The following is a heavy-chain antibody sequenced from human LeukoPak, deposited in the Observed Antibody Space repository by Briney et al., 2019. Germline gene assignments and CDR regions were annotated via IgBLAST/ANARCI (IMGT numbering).Heavy chain of an antibody. CDR1: AATFSSYA. D-gene: IGHD6-13*01. V-gene: IGHV1-69*13. J-gene: IGHJ4*02. Sequence: SVKLTCKSSAATFSSYAISWVRQPPGQGLEWMGVLIPIFGTANYAQKFQGRVTITADESTSTAYMQLSSLRSEDTAVYYCARGGRYSSSWFEYWGQGTLVTVSS. CDR2: LIPIFGTA. CDR3: ARGGRYSSSWFEY.